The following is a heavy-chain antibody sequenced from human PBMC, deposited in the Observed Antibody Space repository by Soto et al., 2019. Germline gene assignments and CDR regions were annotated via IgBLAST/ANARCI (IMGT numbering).Heavy chain of an antibody. V-gene: IGHV4-31*01. CDR1: GGSISSGGYY. CDR3: ERDFIVGYGMDV. J-gene: IGHJ6*01. CDR2: IYYSGST. Sequence: QVQLQESGPGLVKPSQTLYLTCTVSGGSISSGGYYWSWIRQRPGKGLEWIGNIYYSGSTYYHPSLKSLVTISVAPSKNQCYLKLSSVTAADTAMYYCERDFIVGYGMDVWGQGATVTVCS. D-gene: IGHD3-16*02.